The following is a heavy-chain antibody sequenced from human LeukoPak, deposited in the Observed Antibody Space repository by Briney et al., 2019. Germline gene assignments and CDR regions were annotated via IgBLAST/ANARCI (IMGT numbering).Heavy chain of an antibody. Sequence: GGSLRLSCAASGFSVIIAWMSWVRQAPGQGLEWVGRIKSRADGGTTGYAAPVEGRFSISRDDSENTLYLQMNSLQIDNTALYYCLIFPGRWGQGTLVTFSS. CDR3: LIFPGR. CDR2: IKSRADGGTT. CDR1: GFSVIIAW. V-gene: IGHV3-15*05. J-gene: IGHJ4*02. D-gene: IGHD3-3*01.